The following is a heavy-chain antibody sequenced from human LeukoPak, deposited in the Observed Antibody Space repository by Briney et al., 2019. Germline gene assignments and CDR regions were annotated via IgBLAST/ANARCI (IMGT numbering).Heavy chain of an antibody. V-gene: IGHV4-4*09. CDR1: GGSICSYY. J-gene: IGHJ6*03. Sequence: PSETLSLTCTVSGGSICSYYWSWIRQPPGKGLEWIGYIYTSGSTNYNPSLKSRVTISVDTSKNQFSLKLSSVTAADTAVYYCARLYYDYYYMDVWGKGTTVTVSS. CDR3: ARLYYDYYYMDV. CDR2: IYTSGST.